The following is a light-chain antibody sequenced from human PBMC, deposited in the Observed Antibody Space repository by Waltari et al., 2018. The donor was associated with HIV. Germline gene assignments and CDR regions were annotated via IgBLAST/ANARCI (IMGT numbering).Light chain of an antibody. J-gene: IGLJ3*02. CDR3: SSYTGTNDLGV. CDR2: EVN. V-gene: IGLV2-8*01. Sequence: QSALTQPPSASGSPGQSVTVSCPGTSSDVGGSNYVSWYQQHPGKAPKLIIYEVNKRPSGVPDRFSGSKSGNTASLTVSGLQPEDEADYYCSSYTGTNDLGVFGGGTKLTVL. CDR1: SSDVGGSNY.